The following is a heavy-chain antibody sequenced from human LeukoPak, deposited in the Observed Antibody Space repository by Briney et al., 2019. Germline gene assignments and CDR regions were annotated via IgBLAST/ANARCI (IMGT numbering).Heavy chain of an antibody. CDR1: GFTVSNNS. V-gene: IGHV3-53*01. CDR3: ASASSGFLLYCDY. Sequence: GGSLRLSCAASGFTVSNNSMSWVRQAPGKGLEWVSVIYSDGSTYYADSVKGRFTLSRDNSKNTLYLQMNSLRAEDTAVYYCASASSGFLLYCDYWGQGTLVTVSS. J-gene: IGHJ4*02. CDR2: IYSDGST. D-gene: IGHD3-22*01.